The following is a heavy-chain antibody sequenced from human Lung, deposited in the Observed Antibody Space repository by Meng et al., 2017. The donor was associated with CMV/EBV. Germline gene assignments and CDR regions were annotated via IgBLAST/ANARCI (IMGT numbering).Heavy chain of an antibody. V-gene: IGHV4-59*01. J-gene: IGHJ4*02. CDR1: GGSISSYF. CDR2: IYYTGST. CDR3: ARGRDFGVVTPGY. D-gene: IGHD3-3*01. Sequence: SETXSLXXTVSGGSISSYFWSWIRQPPGKGLEWIGYIYYTGSTNYNPSLKSRVTISVDTSKKQFSLKLSSVTAADTAVYYCARGRDFGVVTPGYWGQGTLVTVSS.